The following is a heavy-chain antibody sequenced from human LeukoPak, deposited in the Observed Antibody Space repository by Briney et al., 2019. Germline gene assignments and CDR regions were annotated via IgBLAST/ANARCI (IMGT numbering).Heavy chain of an antibody. CDR1: GGSISSSNYC. D-gene: IGHD6-19*01. J-gene: IGHJ4*02. Sequence: SETLSLTCTVSGGSISSSNYCWGWIRQPPGKGLEWIGSIYYSGSTYYNPSLKSRVTISVDTSKNQFSLKLSSVTAADTAVYYCARHSNLYTSGWYGVDYWGQGTLVTVSS. V-gene: IGHV4-39*01. CDR3: ARHSNLYTSGWYGVDY. CDR2: IYYSGST.